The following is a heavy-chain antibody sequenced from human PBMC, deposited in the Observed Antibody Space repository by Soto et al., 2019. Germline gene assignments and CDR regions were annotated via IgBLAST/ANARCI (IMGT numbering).Heavy chain of an antibody. Sequence: SVKVSCKASGYTFTSYDINWVRQATGQGLEWMGWMNPNSGNTGYAQKFQGRVTMTRNTSISTAYMELGSQRSEDTAVYFCATATPLFHSWGQGTLVTVSS. D-gene: IGHD2-15*01. J-gene: IGHJ4*02. CDR1: GYTFTSYD. CDR2: MNPNSGNT. V-gene: IGHV1-8*01. CDR3: ATATPLFHS.